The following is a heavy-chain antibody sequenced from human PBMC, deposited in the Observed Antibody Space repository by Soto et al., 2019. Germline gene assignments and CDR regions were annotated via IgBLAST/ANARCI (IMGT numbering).Heavy chain of an antibody. D-gene: IGHD6-13*01. CDR3: ARSSWRDWFDP. Sequence: QVQLQQWGAGLLKPSETLSLTCAVYGGSFSGYYWSWIRQPPGKGLEWIGEINHSGSTNYNPSLKSRVTISGDTSKNQFSLKLSSVTAADTAVYYCARSSWRDWFDPWGQGTLVTVSS. J-gene: IGHJ5*02. CDR1: GGSFSGYY. V-gene: IGHV4-34*01. CDR2: INHSGST.